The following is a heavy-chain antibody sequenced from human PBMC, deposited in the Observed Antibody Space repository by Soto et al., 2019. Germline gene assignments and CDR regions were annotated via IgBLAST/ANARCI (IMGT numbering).Heavy chain of an antibody. CDR3: VRDADETAIVPAPWLV. J-gene: IGHJ6*02. CDR1: GGSISSSHW. Sequence: TLSLTCAVSGGSISSSHWWCWVRHAPGKGLEWIGEIYHSGSTNYNPSLKSRITMSVDKSKNQFSVNLSSVTAADTAVYYCVRDADETAIVPAPWLVWGRGTMVTV. D-gene: IGHD2-21*02. V-gene: IGHV4-4*02. CDR2: IYHSGST.